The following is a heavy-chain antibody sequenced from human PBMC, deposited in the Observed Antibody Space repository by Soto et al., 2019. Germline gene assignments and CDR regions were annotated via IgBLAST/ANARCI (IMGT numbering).Heavy chain of an antibody. CDR2: IYPDDSDT. J-gene: IGHJ6*02. CDR3: ARRHSEFYGVDV. D-gene: IGHD3-10*01. CDR1: GYSLTNYW. Sequence: GESLKISCKGSGYSLTNYWIGWVRQMPGKGLEWMGIIYPDDSDTRYSPSFQGQVTISADKSISTAYLQWSSLKAADTAMYFCARRHSEFYGVDVWGQGTTVTVS. V-gene: IGHV5-51*01.